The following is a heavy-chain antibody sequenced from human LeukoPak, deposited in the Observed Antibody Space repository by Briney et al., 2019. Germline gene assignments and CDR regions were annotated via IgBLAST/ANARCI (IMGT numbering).Heavy chain of an antibody. V-gene: IGHV2-70*04. D-gene: IGHD6-6*01. CDR2: IDWDDDK. Sequence: KESGPTLVKPTQTLTLTCTFSGFSLSTSGVAVGWIRQPPGKALEWLARIDWDDDKYYSTSLKTRLTISKDTSKNQVVLTMTNMDPVDTATYYCARMEEYSSSSNYYYGMDVWGQGTTVTVSS. J-gene: IGHJ6*02. CDR1: GFSLSTSGVA. CDR3: ARMEEYSSSSNYYYGMDV.